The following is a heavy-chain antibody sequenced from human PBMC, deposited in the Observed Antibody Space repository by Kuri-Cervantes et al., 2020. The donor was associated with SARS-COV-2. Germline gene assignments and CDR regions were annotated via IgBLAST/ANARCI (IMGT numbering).Heavy chain of an antibody. D-gene: IGHD3-22*01. CDR3: ARDRVPDKYDSSGYYVY. V-gene: IGHV3-15*07. CDR1: GFTFSNAW. J-gene: IGHJ4*02. CDR2: IKSKTDGGTT. Sequence: GESLKISCAASGFTFSNAWMNWVRQAPGKGLEWVGRIKSKTDGGTTDYAAPVKGRFTISRDDSKNTLYLQMNSLKTEDTAVYYCARDRVPDKYDSSGYYVYWGQGTLVTVSS.